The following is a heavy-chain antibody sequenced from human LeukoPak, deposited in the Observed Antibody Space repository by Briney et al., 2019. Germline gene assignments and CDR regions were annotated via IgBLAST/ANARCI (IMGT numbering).Heavy chain of an antibody. Sequence: GGSPRLSCAASGFTFSSYAMSWVRQAPGKGLEWVSAISGSGGSTYYADSVKGRFTISRDNSKNTLYLQMNSLRAEDTAVYYCAKRGAGTTYYFDYWGQGTLVTVSS. CDR2: ISGSGGST. D-gene: IGHD1-7*01. CDR3: AKRGAGTTYYFDY. CDR1: GFTFSSYA. J-gene: IGHJ4*02. V-gene: IGHV3-23*01.